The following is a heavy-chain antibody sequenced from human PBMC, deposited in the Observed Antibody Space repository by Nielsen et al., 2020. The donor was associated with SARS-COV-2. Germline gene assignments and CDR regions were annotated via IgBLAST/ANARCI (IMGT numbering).Heavy chain of an antibody. V-gene: IGHV4-39*01. Sequence: SETLSLTCTVSGGSISSSSYYWGWIRQPPGKGLEWIGSIYYSGSTYYNPSLKSRVTISVDTSKNQFSLKLSSVTAADTAVYYCARRPGFYGSGSYYIKGKRQDPFDYWGQGTLVTVSS. CDR3: ARRPGFYGSGSYYIKGKRQDPFDY. CDR1: GGSISSSSYY. J-gene: IGHJ4*02. CDR2: IYYSGST. D-gene: IGHD3-10*01.